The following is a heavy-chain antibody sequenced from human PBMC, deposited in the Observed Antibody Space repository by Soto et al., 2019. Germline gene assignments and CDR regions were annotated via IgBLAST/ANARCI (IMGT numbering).Heavy chain of an antibody. CDR2: INAGNGNT. J-gene: IGHJ4*02. V-gene: IGHV1-3*01. Sequence: QVQLVQSGAEVKKPGASVKVSCKASGYTFTSYAIHWVRQAPGQRLEWMGWINAGNGNTKYSQKFQDRVTITRDTSASTAYMELSSLRSEDTPVYYCARDLGGWPDSWGQGTLVTVSS. D-gene: IGHD6-19*01. CDR3: ARDLGGWPDS. CDR1: GYTFTSYA.